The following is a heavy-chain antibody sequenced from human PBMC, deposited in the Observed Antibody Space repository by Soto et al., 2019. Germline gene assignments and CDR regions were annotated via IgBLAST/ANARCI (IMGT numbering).Heavy chain of an antibody. CDR2: ISGSGGST. CDR3: AKEWTTGVTANAFDF. Sequence: GGSLRLSCAASGFTFSSYAMSWVRQAPGKGLEWVSAISGSGGSTYYADSVKGRFTISRDNSKNTLYLQMNSLRAEDTAVDYGAKEWTTGVTANAFDFWGQGTMVTVSS. V-gene: IGHV3-23*01. CDR1: GFTFSSYA. J-gene: IGHJ3*01. D-gene: IGHD4-17*01.